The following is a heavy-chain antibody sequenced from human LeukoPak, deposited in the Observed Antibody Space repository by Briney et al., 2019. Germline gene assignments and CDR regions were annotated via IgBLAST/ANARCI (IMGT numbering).Heavy chain of an antibody. CDR3: AKMEGQRLYDYCMDV. D-gene: IGHD3-3*01. J-gene: IGHJ6*03. CDR2: MSGSGYYT. CDR1: GFAFSNFA. Sequence: PGGSLRLFCAASGFAFSNFAMSWLRQAPGKGLEWVSAMSGSGYYTYYVESVKGRFTISRDNSKNTLYLHMNSLRADDTAVYYCAKMEGQRLYDYCMDVWGRGTTVTVSS. V-gene: IGHV3-23*01.